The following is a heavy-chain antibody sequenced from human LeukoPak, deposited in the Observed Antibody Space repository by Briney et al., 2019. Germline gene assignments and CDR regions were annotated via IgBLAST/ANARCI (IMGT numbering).Heavy chain of an antibody. Sequence: GASVKVSCKASGYTFTSYAMHWVRQAPGQRLEWMGWINAGNGNTKYSQKFQGRVTITRDTSASTAYMELSSLRSEDTAVYYCARDRLPGGGIRYFDYWGQGTLVTVSS. D-gene: IGHD3-16*02. CDR2: INAGNGNT. J-gene: IGHJ4*02. CDR3: ARDRLPGGGIRYFDY. V-gene: IGHV1-3*01. CDR1: GYTFTSYA.